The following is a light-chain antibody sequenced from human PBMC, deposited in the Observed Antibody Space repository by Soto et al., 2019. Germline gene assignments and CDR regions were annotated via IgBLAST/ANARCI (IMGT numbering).Light chain of an antibody. CDR2: EVS. Sequence: QSALTQPASVSGSPGQSITISCTGTSSDVGGYNYVSWYQQHPGKAPKLMIYEVSNRHSGVSNRFSGSKSGNTASLTISGLQAEDEADYYCSSYTSSSTVVFGGGTKVTVL. CDR1: SSDVGGYNY. CDR3: SSYTSSSTVV. V-gene: IGLV2-14*01. J-gene: IGLJ2*01.